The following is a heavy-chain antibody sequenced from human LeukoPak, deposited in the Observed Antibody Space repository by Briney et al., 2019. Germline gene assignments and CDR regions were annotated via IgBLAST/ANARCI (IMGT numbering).Heavy chain of an antibody. D-gene: IGHD1-26*01. CDR3: ARENRGGSSI. Sequence: PSETLSLTCTVSGGSISSYYWSWIRQPPGKGLEWIGYIYYSGSTNCNPSLKSRVTISVDTSKNQFSLKLSSVTAADTAVYYCARENRGGSSIWGQGTLVTVSS. CDR1: GGSISSYY. CDR2: IYYSGST. J-gene: IGHJ4*02. V-gene: IGHV4-59*01.